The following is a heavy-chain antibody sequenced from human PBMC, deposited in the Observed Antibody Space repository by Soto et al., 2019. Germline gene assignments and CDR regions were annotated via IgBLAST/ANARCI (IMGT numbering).Heavy chain of an antibody. CDR2: IIPIFGIA. Sequence: QVQLVQSGAEVKKPGSSVKVSCKASGGTLLSYTISWVRQAPGQGLEWMGGIIPIFGIANYAQKFQGRVTITADESTGVAYMELSSLRSEDTPVYYRAGGEGETAMANVWGQGTTVTVSS. J-gene: IGHJ6*02. D-gene: IGHD5-18*01. CDR3: AGGEGETAMANV. V-gene: IGHV1-69*01. CDR1: GGTLLSYT.